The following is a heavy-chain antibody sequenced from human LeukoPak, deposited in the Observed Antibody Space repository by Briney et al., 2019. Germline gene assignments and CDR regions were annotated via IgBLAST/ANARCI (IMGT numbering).Heavy chain of an antibody. D-gene: IGHD3-10*01. J-gene: IGHJ4*02. CDR1: GFTFSTYN. CDR3: AKLFESGTYNNFFHY. V-gene: IGHV3-21*04. Sequence: GGSLRLSCAASGFTFSTYNMNWVRQAPGKGLEWVSSISSSSSYIYYADSVQGRFTISRDNSKNTLYLQMNSLRPEDTAIYYRAKLFESGTYNNFFHYWGQGTLVTVFS. CDR2: ISSSSSYI.